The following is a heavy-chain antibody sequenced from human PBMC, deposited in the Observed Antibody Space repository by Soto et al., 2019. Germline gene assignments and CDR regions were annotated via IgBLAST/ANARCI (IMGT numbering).Heavy chain of an antibody. CDR1: GYSFTSYW. V-gene: IGHV5-51*01. D-gene: IGHD3-10*01. CDR2: IYPGDSDT. Sequence: PGESLKISCKGSGYSFTSYWIGWVRQMPGKGLECMGIIYPGDSDTRYSPSFQGQVTISADKSISTAYLQWSSLKASGTAMYYCAGGGVRGVITRTRDYYGMDVWGQGTTVTV. CDR3: AGGGVRGVITRTRDYYGMDV. J-gene: IGHJ6*02.